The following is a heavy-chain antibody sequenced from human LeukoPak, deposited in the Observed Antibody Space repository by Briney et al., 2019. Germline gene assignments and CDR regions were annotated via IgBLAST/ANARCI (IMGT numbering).Heavy chain of an antibody. V-gene: IGHV3-30-3*01. Sequence: PGGSLRLSCAASGFTFSSYAMHWVRQAPGKGLEWVAVISYDGSNKYYAGSVKGRFTISRDNSKNTLYLQTNSLRAEDTAVYYCARDTNWFDPWGQGTLVTVSS. J-gene: IGHJ5*02. CDR3: ARDTNWFDP. CDR1: GFTFSSYA. CDR2: ISYDGSNK.